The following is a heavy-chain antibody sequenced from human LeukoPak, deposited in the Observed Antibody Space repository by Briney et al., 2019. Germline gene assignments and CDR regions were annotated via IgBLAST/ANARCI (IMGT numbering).Heavy chain of an antibody. J-gene: IGHJ4*02. V-gene: IGHV1-18*01. Sequence: DSVTVSCKASGYTFTSYGMSWVRQAPGQGLEWMGWISAYNGNTNYAQKLQGRVTMTTDTSTSTAYMELRSLRSDDTAVYYCARSSLAVAGSVFDYWGQGTLVTVSS. CDR2: ISAYNGNT. CDR3: ARSSLAVAGSVFDY. D-gene: IGHD6-19*01. CDR1: GYTFTSYG.